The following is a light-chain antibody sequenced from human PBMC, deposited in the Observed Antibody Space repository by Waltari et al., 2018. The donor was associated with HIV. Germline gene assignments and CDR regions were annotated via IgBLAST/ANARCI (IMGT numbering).Light chain of an antibody. CDR1: FVDIGYLTF. V-gene: IGLV2-14*01. CDR3: CAYVGALTPA. Sequence: QSALTQPASLPGSPGQSITISCYATFVDIGYLTFVSWYQQFPGRAPHLIIYGGSIRSSRVSHRFSASNSGKTAFLTIAGLQTADEAIYYCCAYVGALTPAFGGGTQLTVL. CDR2: GGS. J-gene: IGLJ3*02.